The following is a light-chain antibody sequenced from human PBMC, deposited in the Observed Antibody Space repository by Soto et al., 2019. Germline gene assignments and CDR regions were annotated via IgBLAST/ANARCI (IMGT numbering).Light chain of an antibody. J-gene: IGLJ3*02. CDR1: SSDVGGYNY. Sequence: QSPLTQPRSVSGSPGQSVTISCTGTSSDVGGYNYVSWYQQHPGKAPKLMSYDVSKRPSRGPDRFSGSKSGNTASLTISGLQAEDEADYYCCSYAGSYTWVFGGGTKLTVL. V-gene: IGLV2-11*01. CDR3: CSYAGSYTWV. CDR2: DVS.